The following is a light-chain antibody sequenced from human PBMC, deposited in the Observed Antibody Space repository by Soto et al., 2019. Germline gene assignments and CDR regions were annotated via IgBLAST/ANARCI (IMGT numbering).Light chain of an antibody. CDR3: QQYDTSPRT. J-gene: IGKJ1*01. CDR1: QSVSSNY. CDR2: GAS. V-gene: IGKV3-20*01. Sequence: EIVLTQSPGTLSLSPGERATLSCRASQSVSSNYLARYQQKRGQAPRLLIYGASSRATGIPTRFSGSGSGTDFTLTNNRLEPEDFAVYYCQQYDTSPRTFGQGTKVEI.